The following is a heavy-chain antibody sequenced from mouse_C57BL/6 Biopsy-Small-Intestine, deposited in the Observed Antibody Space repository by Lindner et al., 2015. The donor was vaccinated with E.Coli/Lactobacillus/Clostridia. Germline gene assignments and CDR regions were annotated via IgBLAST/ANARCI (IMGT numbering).Heavy chain of an antibody. J-gene: IGHJ2*01. CDR1: GYSFTGYY. CDR2: IDPSTGGT. D-gene: IGHD2-12*01. V-gene: IGHV1-42*01. Sequence: VQLQESGPELVKPGASVKISCKASGYSFTGYYMNWVKQSPEKSLEWIGEIDPSTGGTTYNQKFKAKATLTVDKSSSTAYMQLKSLTSEDSAVYYCAYSYDGVYYFDYWGQGTTLTVSS. CDR3: AYSYDGVYYFDY.